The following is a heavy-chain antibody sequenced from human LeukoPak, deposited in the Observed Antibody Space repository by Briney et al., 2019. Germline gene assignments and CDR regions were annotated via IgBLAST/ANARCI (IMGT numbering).Heavy chain of an antibody. CDR3: ARGRRYYDSSGYSMDY. J-gene: IGHJ4*02. V-gene: IGHV4-34*01. CDR1: GGSFSGYY. CDR2: INHSGST. Sequence: SETLSLTCAVYGGSFSGYYWSWIRQPPGKGLEWIGEINHSGSTNYNPSLKSRVTISVDTSKNQFSLKLSSVTAADTAVYYCARGRRYYDSSGYSMDYWGQGTLVTVSS. D-gene: IGHD3-22*01.